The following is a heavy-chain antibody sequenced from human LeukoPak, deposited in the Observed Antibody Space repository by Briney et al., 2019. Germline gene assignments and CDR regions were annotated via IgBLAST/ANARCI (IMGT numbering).Heavy chain of an antibody. D-gene: IGHD6-19*01. CDR1: GFTFSNYA. CDR2: ISGGGGST. J-gene: IGHJ4*02. Sequence: GGSLRLSCAASGFTFSNYAMSWVRQAPGRGLEWVSAISGGGGSTYYADSVKGRFTISRDNSKNTLYLQMNSLRAEDTAVYYCAKDQTAVAPYYFDYWGQGTLVTVSS. V-gene: IGHV3-23*01. CDR3: AKDQTAVAPYYFDY.